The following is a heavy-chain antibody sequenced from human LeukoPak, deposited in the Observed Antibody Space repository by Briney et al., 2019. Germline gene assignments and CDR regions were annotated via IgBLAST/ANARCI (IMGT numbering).Heavy chain of an antibody. CDR3: ARVHTAMVMS. CDR2: IYHSGST. V-gene: IGHV4-38-2*02. J-gene: IGHJ5*02. Sequence: PSETLSLTCTVSGYSISSGYYWGWIRQPPGKGLEWIGSIYHSGSTYYNPSLKSRVTISVDTSKNQFSLKLSSVTAADTAVYYCARVHTAMVMSWGQGTLVTVSS. D-gene: IGHD5-18*01. CDR1: GYSISSGYY.